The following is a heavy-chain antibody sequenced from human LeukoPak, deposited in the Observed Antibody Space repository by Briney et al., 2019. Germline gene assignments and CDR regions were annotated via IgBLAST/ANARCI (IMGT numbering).Heavy chain of an antibody. D-gene: IGHD3-22*01. CDR3: ARDGSSSGYYDY. V-gene: IGHV4-59*01. Sequence: SETLSLTCTVSGGSISNYFWSWIGQPPGKGLEWIGYIYYSGSTNYNPSLKSRVTISVDTSKNQFSLKLSSVTAADTAVYYCARDGSSSGYYDYWGQGTLVTVSS. CDR2: IYYSGST. J-gene: IGHJ4*02. CDR1: GGSISNYF.